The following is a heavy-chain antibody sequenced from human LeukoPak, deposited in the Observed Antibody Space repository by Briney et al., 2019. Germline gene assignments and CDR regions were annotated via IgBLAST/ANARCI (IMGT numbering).Heavy chain of an antibody. CDR3: ARQKRDIAARLENWFDP. J-gene: IGHJ5*02. Sequence: SETLSLTCTVSGGPISSSSYYWGWIRQPPGKGLEWIGSIYYSGSTYYNPSLKSRVTISVDTPKNQFSLKLSSVTAADTAVYYCARQKRDIAARLENWFDPWGQGTLVTVSS. CDR1: GGPISSSSYY. V-gene: IGHV4-39*01. D-gene: IGHD6-6*01. CDR2: IYYSGST.